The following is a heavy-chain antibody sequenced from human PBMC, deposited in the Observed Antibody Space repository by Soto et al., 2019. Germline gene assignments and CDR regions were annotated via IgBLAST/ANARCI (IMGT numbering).Heavy chain of an antibody. J-gene: IGHJ4*02. CDR1: GDSISSYY. Sequence: QVQLQESGPGLVKPSETLSLTCAVSGDSISSYYCMWIRQPPGKGLESIGYLYYGRSANYNPSLKSRFALAVDTSTNQCSLTLSSMTAADTAVYYCALRSMAVVPEYWGQGTLVTVSS. D-gene: IGHD3-22*01. CDR2: LYYGRSA. V-gene: IGHV4-59*01. CDR3: ALRSMAVVPEY.